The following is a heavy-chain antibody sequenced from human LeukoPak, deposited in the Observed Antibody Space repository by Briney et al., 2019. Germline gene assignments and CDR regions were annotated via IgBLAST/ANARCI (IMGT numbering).Heavy chain of an antibody. D-gene: IGHD3-3*01. CDR2: MNPNSGNT. V-gene: IGHV1-8*03. Sequence: ASVKVSCKASGYTFTSYDIYWVRQATGQGLEWMGWMNPNSGNTGYAQKFQGRVTITRNTSISTAYMELSSLRSEDTAVYYCARAIRRTIFGVVTTYYFDYWGQGTLVTVSS. CDR3: ARAIRRTIFGVVTTYYFDY. CDR1: GYTFTSYD. J-gene: IGHJ4*02.